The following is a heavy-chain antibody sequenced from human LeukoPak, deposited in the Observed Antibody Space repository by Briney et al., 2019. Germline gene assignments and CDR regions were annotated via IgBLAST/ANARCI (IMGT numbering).Heavy chain of an antibody. J-gene: IGHJ3*02. Sequence: TGGSLRLSCAASGFTFSSYGMHWVRQAPGKGLEWVAFIRYDGSNKYYADSVKGRFTISRDNSKNTLYLQMNSLRAEDTAVYYCARDNTLYYYDSSGSPGAFDIWSQGTMVTVSS. CDR3: ARDNTLYYYDSSGSPGAFDI. CDR2: IRYDGSNK. D-gene: IGHD3-22*01. V-gene: IGHV3-30*02. CDR1: GFTFSSYG.